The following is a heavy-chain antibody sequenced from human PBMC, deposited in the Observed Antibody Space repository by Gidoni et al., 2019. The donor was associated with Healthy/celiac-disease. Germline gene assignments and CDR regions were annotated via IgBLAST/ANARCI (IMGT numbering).Heavy chain of an antibody. V-gene: IGHV3-33*01. CDR2: IWYDGSNK. J-gene: IGHJ4*02. CDR3: ARDLNLYYDSSGVYFDY. D-gene: IGHD3-22*01. Sequence: QVQLVESGGGVVPPGRSLRLSCAASGFTFRSHGMHWVRQAPGKGLEWVAVIWYDGSNKYYADSVKGRFTISRDNSKNTLYLQMNSLRAEDTAVYYCARDLNLYYDSSGVYFDYWGQGTLVTVSS. CDR1: GFTFRSHG.